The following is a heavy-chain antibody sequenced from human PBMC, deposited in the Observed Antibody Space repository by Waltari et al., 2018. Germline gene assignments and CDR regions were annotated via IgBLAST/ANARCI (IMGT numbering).Heavy chain of an antibody. Sequence: LESGGGLAQPGGSLRLACTASGFAFQNFAMIWVRQSPGKGPFWVSGTTYSEYRIDYADSARGRFTISRDNVKNTLYLEMRDLRVEETGLYYCAKLIYADSGSPDLWGRGTQVTVS. J-gene: IGHJ2*01. CDR3: AKLIYADSGSPDL. CDR1: GFAFQNFA. D-gene: IGHD1-26*01. V-gene: IGHV3-23*01. CDR2: TTYSEYRI.